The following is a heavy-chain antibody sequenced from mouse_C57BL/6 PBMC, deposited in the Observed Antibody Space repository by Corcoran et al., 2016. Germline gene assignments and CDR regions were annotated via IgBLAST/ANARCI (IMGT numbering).Heavy chain of an antibody. J-gene: IGHJ3*01. CDR3: ARGDDYDGFAY. D-gene: IGHD2-4*01. CDR2: INPNNGGT. Sequence: EVQLQQSGPELVKPGASVKIPCKASGSTFTDYNMDWVKQSHGKSLEWIGDINPNNGGTIYNQKFKGKATLTVDKSSSTAYMELRSLTSEDTAVYYCARGDDYDGFAYWGQGTLVTVSA. V-gene: IGHV1-18*01. CDR1: GSTFTDYN.